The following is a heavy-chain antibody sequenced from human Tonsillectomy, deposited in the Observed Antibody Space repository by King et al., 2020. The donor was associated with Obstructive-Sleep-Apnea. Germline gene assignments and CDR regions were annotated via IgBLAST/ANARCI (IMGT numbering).Heavy chain of an antibody. CDR2: IFYNGDT. J-gene: IGHJ4*02. CDR3: ARSVAGIFDY. Sequence: HVQLQESGPGRVKPSETLSLTCTVSGGSISSYYWTWIRQPPGKGLEWIGYIFYNGDTNYNPSLKSRVTISIDTSKNQFSLNMSSVTAADTAVFYCARSVAGIFDYWGQGTLVTVSS. D-gene: IGHD6-19*01. CDR1: GGSISSYY. V-gene: IGHV4-59*08.